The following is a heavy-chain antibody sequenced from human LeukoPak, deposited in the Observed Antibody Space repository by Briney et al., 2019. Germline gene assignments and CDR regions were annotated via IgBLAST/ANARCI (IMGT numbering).Heavy chain of an antibody. CDR1: GYTFTGYY. Sequence: GASVKVSCKASGYTFTGYYMHWVRQAPGQGLEWMGWINPNSGGTNYAQKFQGRVTMTRDTSIRTAYMELSRLRSDDTAVYYCARGYVWGSYFPFDYWGQGTLVTVSS. D-gene: IGHD3-16*01. J-gene: IGHJ4*02. V-gene: IGHV1-2*02. CDR2: INPNSGGT. CDR3: ARGYVWGSYFPFDY.